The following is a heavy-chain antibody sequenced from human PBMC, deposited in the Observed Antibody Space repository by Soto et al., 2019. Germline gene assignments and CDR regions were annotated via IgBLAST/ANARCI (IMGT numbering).Heavy chain of an antibody. CDR1: GFTFSSYG. Sequence: QVQLVESGGGVVQPGRSLRLSCAASGFTFSSYGMHWVRQAPGKGLEWVAVIWYDGSNKYYADSVKGRFTISRDNSKNTLYLQMNSLRAEDMAVYYCARDGNYYDSSGYYAIDYWGQGTLVTVSS. CDR2: IWYDGSNK. CDR3: ARDGNYYDSSGYYAIDY. J-gene: IGHJ4*02. D-gene: IGHD3-22*01. V-gene: IGHV3-33*01.